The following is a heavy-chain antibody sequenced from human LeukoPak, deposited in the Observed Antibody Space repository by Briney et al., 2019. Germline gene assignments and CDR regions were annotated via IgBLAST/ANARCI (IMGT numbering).Heavy chain of an antibody. CDR2: IKQDGSEK. V-gene: IGHV3-7*01. CDR3: ARAVGIGLAGDYLDY. J-gene: IGHJ4*02. CDR1: EFTFSSYW. D-gene: IGHD6-19*01. Sequence: GGSLRLPCAASEFTFSSYWMSWVRQAPGKGLEWVANIKQDGSEKYYVDSVKGRFTISRDNAKNSLFLLMNGLRAEDTAVYYCARAVGIGLAGDYLDYWGQGALVTVSS.